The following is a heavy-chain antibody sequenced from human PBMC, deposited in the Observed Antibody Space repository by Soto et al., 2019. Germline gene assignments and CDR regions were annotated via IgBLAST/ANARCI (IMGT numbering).Heavy chain of an antibody. V-gene: IGHV1-69*02. CDR2: IVPILGIT. Sequence: SVKVSWKAAVETFSDYTISWVRQAPGQGLEWMGRIVPILGITNYAQRFQGGLTITADKSTSTAYMELSSLRSEDTAIYYCAKAKTTADAFDIWGQGTMVTVSS. D-gene: IGHD4-17*01. CDR3: AKAKTTADAFDI. J-gene: IGHJ3*02. CDR1: VETFSDYT.